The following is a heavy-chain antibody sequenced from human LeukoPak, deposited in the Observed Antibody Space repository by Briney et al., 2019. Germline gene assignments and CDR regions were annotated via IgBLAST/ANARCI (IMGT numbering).Heavy chain of an antibody. V-gene: IGHV3-74*01. CDR3: AKDKSRATTGRENYGMDV. CDR2: IKTDGTTT. D-gene: IGHD1-26*01. J-gene: IGHJ6*02. Sequence: PGGSLRLSCAGSGFIFSNYWMHWVRQAPGEGLMWVSRIKTDGTTTYYADSVKGRFTISRDNAKNSLYLQMNSLRAEDTALYYCAKDKSRATTGRENYGMDVWGQGTSVTVSS. CDR1: GFIFSNYW.